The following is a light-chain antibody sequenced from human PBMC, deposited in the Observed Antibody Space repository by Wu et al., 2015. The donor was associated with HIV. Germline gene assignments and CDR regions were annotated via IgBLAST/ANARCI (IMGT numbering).Light chain of an antibody. CDR1: QDIFTY. V-gene: IGKV1-13*02. Sequence: AIQLTQSPSSLSASIGDRVNITCRASQDIFTYLAWYQQTPGKAPRVLIYDASTLQNGVSSRFSGSGSGTDFTLTISSLEPEDFAVYYCQQRSNWLLTFGGGTKVEIK. J-gene: IGKJ4*01. CDR3: QQRSNWLLT. CDR2: DAS.